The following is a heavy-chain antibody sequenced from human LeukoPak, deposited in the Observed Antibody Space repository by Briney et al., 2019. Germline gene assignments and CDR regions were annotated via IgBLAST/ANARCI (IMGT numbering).Heavy chain of an antibody. Sequence: GRSLRLSCAASGLTFSSYGMHWVRQAPGKGLEWVAVISYDGSNKYYADSVKGRFTISRDNSKNTLYLQMNSLRAEDTAVYYCAKDLSSSWPSFDYWGQGTLVTVSS. CDR2: ISYDGSNK. D-gene: IGHD6-13*01. J-gene: IGHJ4*02. CDR3: AKDLSSSWPSFDY. CDR1: GLTFSSYG. V-gene: IGHV3-30*18.